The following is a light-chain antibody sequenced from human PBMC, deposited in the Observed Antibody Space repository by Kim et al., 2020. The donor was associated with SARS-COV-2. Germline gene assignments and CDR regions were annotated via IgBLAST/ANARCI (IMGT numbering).Light chain of an antibody. Sequence: GLSFTISCTGTSRDVGCYHYVTCYQQNQGNALKFLIYAVSNRPAGVSNRFSGAKSGNTASLTISGLQAEDEADYYCSSYTSSSTRVFGGGTQLTVL. CDR3: SSYTSSSTRV. J-gene: IGLJ3*02. CDR2: AVS. CDR1: SRDVGCYHY. V-gene: IGLV2-14*03.